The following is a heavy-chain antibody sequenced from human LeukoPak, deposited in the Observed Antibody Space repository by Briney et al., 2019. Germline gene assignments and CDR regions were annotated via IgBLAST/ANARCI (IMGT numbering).Heavy chain of an antibody. V-gene: IGHV3-23*01. D-gene: IGHD3-3*01. CDR2: MSDIGPNT. CDR1: GFTVTDYA. Sequence: GGSLRLSCAASGFTVTDYAMTWIRQSPGKGLEWVSSMSDIGPNTYYADSVKGRFTISRDTSKNTLFLQMNSLRAEDTALYFCARRLSLRFDAFTVWGPGTVVTVSS. J-gene: IGHJ3*01. CDR3: ARRLSLRFDAFTV.